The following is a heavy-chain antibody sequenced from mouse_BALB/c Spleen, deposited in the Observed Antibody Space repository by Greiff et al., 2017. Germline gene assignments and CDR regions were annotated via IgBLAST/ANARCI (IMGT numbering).Heavy chain of an antibody. V-gene: IGHV1S81*02. Sequence: VQLQQSGAELVKPGASVKLSCKASGYTFTSYYMYWVKQRPGQGLEWIGEINPSNGGTNFNEKFKSKATLTVDKSSSTAYMQLSSLTSEYSAVYYCTRSPWFAYWGQGTLVTVSA. CDR3: TRSPWFAY. CDR1: GYTFTSYY. CDR2: INPSNGGT. J-gene: IGHJ3*01.